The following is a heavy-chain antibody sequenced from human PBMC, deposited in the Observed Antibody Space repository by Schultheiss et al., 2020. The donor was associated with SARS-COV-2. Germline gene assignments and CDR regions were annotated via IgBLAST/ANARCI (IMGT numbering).Heavy chain of an antibody. D-gene: IGHD3-22*01. CDR3: ARGDSSGTPST. J-gene: IGHJ4*02. CDR2: IYHNENT. CDR1: GGSISTTNW. V-gene: IGHV4/OR15-8*02. Sequence: SETLSLTCAVSGGSISTTNWWGWVRQPPGRGLEWIGDIYHNENTNYNPSLKSRVTMSVEKSKNQFSLRLSSVTAADTAVYYCARGDSSGTPSTWGQGTLVTVSS.